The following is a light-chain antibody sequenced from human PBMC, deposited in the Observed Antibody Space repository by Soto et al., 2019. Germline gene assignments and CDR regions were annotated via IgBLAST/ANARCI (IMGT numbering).Light chain of an antibody. Sequence: EIVLTQSPATLSLSPGERATLSCRASQSVKNYLAWYQQKPGQAPRLLIYDASNRATGIPARFSGSGAGTDFTITIRSVEPGESAVYYCQQRSNWPAVTFGGGIKVEIK. J-gene: IGKJ4*02. CDR1: QSVKNY. CDR3: QQRSNWPAVT. V-gene: IGKV3-11*01. CDR2: DAS.